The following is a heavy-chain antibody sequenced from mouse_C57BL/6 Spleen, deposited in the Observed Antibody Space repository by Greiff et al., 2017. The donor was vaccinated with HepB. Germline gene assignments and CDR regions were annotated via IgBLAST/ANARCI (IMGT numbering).Heavy chain of an antibody. J-gene: IGHJ1*03. CDR3: ARNDYDYGDWYFDV. Sequence: VMLVESGPGLVAPSQSLSITCTVSGFSLTSYAISWVRQPPGKGLEWLGVIWTGGGTNYNSALKSRLSISKDNSKSQVFLKMNSLQTDDTARYYCARNDYDYGDWYFDVWGTGTTVTVSS. CDR1: GFSLTSYA. CDR2: IWTGGGT. V-gene: IGHV2-9-1*01. D-gene: IGHD2-4*01.